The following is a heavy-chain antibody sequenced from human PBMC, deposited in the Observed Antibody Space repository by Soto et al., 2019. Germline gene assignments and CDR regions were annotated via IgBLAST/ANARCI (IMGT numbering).Heavy chain of an antibody. Sequence: GGSLRLSCAASGFTLSNAWVSWVRQAPGKGLEWVGRIKNKMEGGTTDYAAPVKGRFTISRDDSKNMLYLQMTSLITDDTAVYYCAREPPLGWTTFFDYWGQGTLVTVSS. D-gene: IGHD6-19*01. CDR2: IKNKMEGGTT. CDR1: GFTLSNAW. CDR3: AREPPLGWTTFFDY. V-gene: IGHV3-15*01. J-gene: IGHJ4*02.